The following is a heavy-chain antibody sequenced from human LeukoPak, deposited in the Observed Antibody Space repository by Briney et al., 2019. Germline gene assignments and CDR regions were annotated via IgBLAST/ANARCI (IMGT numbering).Heavy chain of an antibody. V-gene: IGHV3-23*01. D-gene: IGHD2/OR15-2a*01. CDR1: GFTFSSYA. CDR2: ISGSGGNT. J-gene: IGHJ4*02. Sequence: GGSLRLSCAPSGFTFSSYAMSWVRQAPGRGLEWVSSISGSGGNTYYADSVKGRFTISRDNPKKSLYLQMNSLRAEDTAVYYCARDNMGFDYWGQGTLVTVYS. CDR3: ARDNMGFDY.